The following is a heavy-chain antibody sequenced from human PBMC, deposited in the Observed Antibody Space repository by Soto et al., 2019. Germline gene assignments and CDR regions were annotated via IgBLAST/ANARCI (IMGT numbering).Heavy chain of an antibody. CDR2: IIPIFGTA. CDR3: ARQKSSGRRSYYYYGMDV. CDR1: GGTFSSYA. Sequence: VKVSCKASGGTFSSYAISWVRQAPGQGLEWMGGIIPIFGTANYAQKFQGRVTITADESTSTAYMELSSLRSEDTAVYYCARQKSSGRRSYYYYGMDVWGQGTTVTVSS. V-gene: IGHV1-69*13. J-gene: IGHJ6*02. D-gene: IGHD6-19*01.